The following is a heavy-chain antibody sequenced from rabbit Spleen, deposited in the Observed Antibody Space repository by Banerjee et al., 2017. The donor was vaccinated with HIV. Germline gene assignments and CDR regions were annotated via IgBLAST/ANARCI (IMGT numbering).Heavy chain of an antibody. V-gene: IGHV1S45*01. CDR3: ARDAGSGTYIDGYFNV. Sequence: QEQLVESGGGLVQPGASLTLTCTGTGFSFSSSYDMCWVRQAPGKGLEWIACIDTGNRTTYYAPWAKGRFTLSKTSSPTVTLQITGLTVADTATYFCARDAGSGTYIDGYFNVWGPGTLVTVS. D-gene: IGHD8-1*01. CDR2: IDTGNRTT. CDR1: GFSFSSSYD. J-gene: IGHJ4*01.